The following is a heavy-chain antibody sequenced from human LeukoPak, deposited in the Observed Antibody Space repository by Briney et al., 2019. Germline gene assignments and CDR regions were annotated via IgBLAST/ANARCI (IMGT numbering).Heavy chain of an antibody. CDR2: IYYSGST. CDR3: ARDRNYDILTGAPTDAFDI. J-gene: IGHJ3*02. CDR1: GGSISRYY. Sequence: SETLSLTCTVSGGSISRYYWSWIRQPPGKGLEWIGYIYYSGSTNYNPSLKSRVTISVDTSKNQFSLKLSSVTAADTAVYYCARDRNYDILTGAPTDAFDIWGQGTMVTVSS. V-gene: IGHV4-59*01. D-gene: IGHD3-9*01.